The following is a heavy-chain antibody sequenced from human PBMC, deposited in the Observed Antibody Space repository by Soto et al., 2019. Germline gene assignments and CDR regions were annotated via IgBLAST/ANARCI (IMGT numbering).Heavy chain of an antibody. CDR3: ARGNMITFGGVIDRPVDY. Sequence: PSETLSLTCTVSGGSVSSGSYYWSWIRQPPGKGLEWNGYIYYSGSTNYNPSLKSRVTISVDTSKNQFSLKLSSVTAADTAVYYCARGNMITFGGVIDRPVDYWGQGTLVTVSS. CDR2: IYYSGST. V-gene: IGHV4-61*01. CDR1: GGSVSSGSYY. D-gene: IGHD3-16*02. J-gene: IGHJ4*02.